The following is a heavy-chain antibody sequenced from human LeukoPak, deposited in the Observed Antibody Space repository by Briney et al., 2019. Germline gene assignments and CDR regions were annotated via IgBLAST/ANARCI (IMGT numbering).Heavy chain of an antibody. CDR1: GGSISSGGYY. Sequence: SQTLSLTFTVSGGSISSGGYYWSWIRQHPGKGLEWIGYIYYSGSTYYNPSLKSRVTISVDTSKNQFSLKLSSVTAADTAVYYCARAAIYYYDSSGPLSFDYWGQGTLVTVSS. J-gene: IGHJ4*02. CDR2: IYYSGST. D-gene: IGHD3-22*01. V-gene: IGHV4-31*03. CDR3: ARAAIYYYDSSGPLSFDY.